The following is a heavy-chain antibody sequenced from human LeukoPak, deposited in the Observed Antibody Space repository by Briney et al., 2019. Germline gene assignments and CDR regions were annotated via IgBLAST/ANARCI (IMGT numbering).Heavy chain of an antibody. V-gene: IGHV3-30*03. Sequence: PGGSLRLSCAASGFTFSSYGMHWVRQAPGKGLEWVAVISYDGSNKYYADSVKGRFTISRDNSKNTLYLQMNSLRAEDTAVYYCARAGYDFWSGYYSYGEKDYYMGVWGKGTTVTVSS. CDR1: GFTFSSYG. J-gene: IGHJ6*03. CDR3: ARAGYDFWSGYYSYGEKDYYMGV. D-gene: IGHD3-3*01. CDR2: ISYDGSNK.